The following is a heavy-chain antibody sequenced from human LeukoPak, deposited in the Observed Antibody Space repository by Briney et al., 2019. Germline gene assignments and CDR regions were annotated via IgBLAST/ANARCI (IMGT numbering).Heavy chain of an antibody. CDR1: GGSISSYY. CDR2: IYYSGST. CDR3: ARDGLYYYYYMDV. Sequence: PSETLSLTCTVSGGSISSYYWSWIRQPPGKGLEWIGYIYYSGSTNYNPSLKSRVTISVDTSKNQFSLKLSSVTAADTAVYYCARDGLYYYYYMDVGGKGTTVTVSS. D-gene: IGHD3/OR15-3a*01. V-gene: IGHV4-59*12. J-gene: IGHJ6*03.